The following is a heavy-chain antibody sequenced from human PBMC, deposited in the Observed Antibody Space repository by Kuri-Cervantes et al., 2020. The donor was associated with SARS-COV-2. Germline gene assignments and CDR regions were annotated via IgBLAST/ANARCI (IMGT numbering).Heavy chain of an antibody. V-gene: IGHV3-11*06. Sequence: GESLKISCAASGFSFSNSYMSWIRQAPGKGLEWLSYISGTSTYTYYAESVKGRFTISRDNAKNSLHLQMSSLRAEDTAFYYCARDTRAFSWRAPQRSSYMDVWGKGTTVTVSS. J-gene: IGHJ6*04. D-gene: IGHD3-3*01. CDR2: ISGTSTYT. CDR1: GFSFSNSY. CDR3: ARDTRAFSWRAPQRSSYMDV.